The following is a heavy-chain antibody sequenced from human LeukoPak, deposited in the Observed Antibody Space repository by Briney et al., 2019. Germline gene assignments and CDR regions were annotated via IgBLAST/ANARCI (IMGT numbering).Heavy chain of an antibody. V-gene: IGHV3-23*01. CDR3: ARGPSGWYSGYGMDV. CDR2: ISGSGGST. D-gene: IGHD6-19*01. Sequence: GGSLRFSCAASGFTFSSYARSWVRQAPGKGLEWVSAISGSGGSTYYADSVKGRFTISRDNSKNTLYLQMNSLRAEDTAVYYCARGPSGWYSGYGMDVWGQGTTVTVSS. CDR1: GFTFSSYA. J-gene: IGHJ6*02.